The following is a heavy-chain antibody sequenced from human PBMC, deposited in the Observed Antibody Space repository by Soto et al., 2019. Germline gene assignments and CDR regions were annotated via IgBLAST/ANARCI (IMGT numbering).Heavy chain of an antibody. Sequence: PXETLSLTCSVAGCSISGSYWSWIRQSPGKGLEWLGYVDYTGSTNYSPSLRSRVSISVDTSKNEFSLRLSSVTAADTAVYFCARSVAVPGAHIDYWGQGTQVTVSS. CDR1: GCSISGSY. CDR3: ARSVAVPGAHIDY. CDR2: VDYTGST. J-gene: IGHJ4*02. D-gene: IGHD6-19*01. V-gene: IGHV4-59*01.